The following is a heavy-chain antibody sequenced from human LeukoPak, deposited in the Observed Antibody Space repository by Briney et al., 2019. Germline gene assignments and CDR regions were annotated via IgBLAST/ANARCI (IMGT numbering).Heavy chain of an antibody. V-gene: IGHV1-2*02. CDR2: INPNSGGT. J-gene: IGHJ3*02. Sequence: ASVKVSCKASGYTFTGYCMHWVRQAPGQGLEWMGWINPNSGGTNYAQKFQGRVTMTRDTSISTAYMELSRLRSDDTAVYYCARETVNTAMVLNAFDIWGQGTMVTVSS. CDR3: ARETVNTAMVLNAFDI. D-gene: IGHD5-18*01. CDR1: GYTFTGYC.